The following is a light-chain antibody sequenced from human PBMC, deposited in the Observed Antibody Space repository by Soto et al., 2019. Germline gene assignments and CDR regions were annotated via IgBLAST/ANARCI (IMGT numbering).Light chain of an antibody. V-gene: IGLV2-23*01. CDR2: EGS. CDR3: CSYAGSTTWV. CDR1: SSDIGNYNL. J-gene: IGLJ3*02. Sequence: QSVLTQPASVSGSPGQTITISCTGTSSDIGNYNLVSWYQQHPGKAPKLMIYEGSKRPSGVSTRFFGSKSGNTASLTISGIQAEDEADYFCCSYAGSTTWVFGGGTKVTVL.